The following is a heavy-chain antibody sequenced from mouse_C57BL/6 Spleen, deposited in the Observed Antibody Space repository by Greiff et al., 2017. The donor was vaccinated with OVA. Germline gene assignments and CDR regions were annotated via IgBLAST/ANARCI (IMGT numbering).Heavy chain of an antibody. D-gene: IGHD2-14*01. J-gene: IGHJ2*01. CDR2: IDPSDSET. Sequence: QVQLQQPGAELVRPGSSVKLSCKASGYTFTSYWMHWVKQRPIQGLEWIGNIDPSDSETHYNQKFKDKATLTVDKSSSTAYMQLSSLTAEDSAVYYCARRLGTTDYFDDWGKGTTLTVSS. CDR1: GYTFTSYW. CDR3: ARRLGTTDYFDD. V-gene: IGHV1-52*01.